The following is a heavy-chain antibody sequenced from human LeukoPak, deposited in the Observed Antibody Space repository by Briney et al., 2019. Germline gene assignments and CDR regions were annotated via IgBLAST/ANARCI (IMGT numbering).Heavy chain of an antibody. J-gene: IGHJ3*02. V-gene: IGHV3-64*01. D-gene: IGHD6-19*01. CDR3: AREYSSGWHDAFDI. CDR2: ISSNGGST. Sequence: SGGSLRLSCAASGFTFSSYAMHWVLQAPGKGLEYVSAISSNGGSTYYANSVKGRFTISRDNSKNTLYLQMGSLRAEDMAVYYCAREYSSGWHDAFDIWGQGTMVTVSS. CDR1: GFTFSSYA.